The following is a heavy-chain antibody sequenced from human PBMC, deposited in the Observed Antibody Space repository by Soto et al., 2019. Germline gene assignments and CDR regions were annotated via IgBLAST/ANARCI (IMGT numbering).Heavy chain of an antibody. Sequence: SETLSLTCTVSGGSISSGDYYWSWIRQPPGKGLEWIGCVYYRGRTYYNPSVKSRVTISVDTSKNQFSLKLSSVTASDTAVYYCVSQRTSVLTQAYFDYWGPGALVTVSS. CDR2: VYYRGRT. V-gene: IGHV4-30-4*01. J-gene: IGHJ4*02. CDR3: VSQRTSVLTQAYFDY. D-gene: IGHD2-8*01. CDR1: GGSISSGDYY.